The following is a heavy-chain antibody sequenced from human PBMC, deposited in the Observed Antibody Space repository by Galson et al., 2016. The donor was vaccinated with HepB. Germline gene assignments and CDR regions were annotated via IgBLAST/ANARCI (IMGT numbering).Heavy chain of an antibody. Sequence: SETLSLTCAVDGGSFSGYYWNWIRQPPGKGPEWIGEINRSGSTNYNPSLKSRVTISVDTSKNQFSLKVTSVTAADTAVFYCARGRWGHSTIAARWFDPWGQGTLVTVSS. D-gene: IGHD6-6*01. V-gene: IGHV4-34*01. CDR3: ARGRWGHSTIAARWFDP. CDR2: INRSGST. J-gene: IGHJ5*02. CDR1: GGSFSGYY.